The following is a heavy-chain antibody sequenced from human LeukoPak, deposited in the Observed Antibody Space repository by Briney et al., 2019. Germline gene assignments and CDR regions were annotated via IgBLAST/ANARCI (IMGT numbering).Heavy chain of an antibody. Sequence: GASVKVSCKVSGHTLTDLSTHWVRQTPGGGLEWMGGLDPEDGETIYAQKFQGRVTMTEDTSTDTAYMELSSLRSEDTAVYYCAGEGVRFRSTDKSFDYWGQGTLVTVSS. CDR1: GHTLTDLS. CDR2: LDPEDGET. D-gene: IGHD4-17*01. CDR3: AGEGVRFRSTDKSFDY. J-gene: IGHJ4*02. V-gene: IGHV1-24*01.